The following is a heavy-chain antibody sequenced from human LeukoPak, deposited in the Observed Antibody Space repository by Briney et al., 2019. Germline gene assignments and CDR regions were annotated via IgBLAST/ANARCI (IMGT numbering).Heavy chain of an antibody. V-gene: IGHV3-7*01. CDR2: INQDGSEK. CDR3: ARILGGYDYNDY. D-gene: IGHD5-12*01. J-gene: IGHJ4*02. Sequence: GGSLRLSCAASGFTFSNYWMSWVRQAPGKGLEWVANINQDGSEKSYVDSVKGRFTISRDNAKNSMYLQMNSLRVEDMAAYYCARILGGYDYNDYWGQGTLVTVSS. CDR1: GFTFSNYW.